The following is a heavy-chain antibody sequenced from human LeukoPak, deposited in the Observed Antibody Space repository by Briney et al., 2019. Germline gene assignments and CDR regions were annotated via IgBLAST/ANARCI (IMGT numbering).Heavy chain of an antibody. Sequence: ASVKVSCKASGYTFTGYYMHWVRQAPGQGLERMGIITPSSGSTTYAQKFQDRVTMARDMSTSTVYMELSSLRSEDTAVYYCAREGVSGSYLGYWGQGTLVTVSS. V-gene: IGHV1-46*01. J-gene: IGHJ4*02. CDR1: GYTFTGYY. CDR2: ITPSSGST. CDR3: AREGVSGSYLGY. D-gene: IGHD1-26*01.